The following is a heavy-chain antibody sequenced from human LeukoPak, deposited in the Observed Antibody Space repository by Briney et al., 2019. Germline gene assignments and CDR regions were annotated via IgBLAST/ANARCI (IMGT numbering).Heavy chain of an antibody. CDR2: IYYSGST. Sequence: PSETLSLTCTVSGGSISSYYWSWIRQPPGKGLERIGHIYYSGSTNYNPSLKSRVTISIDTSKNQFSLRLSSVTAADTAVYYCARGAAGYSYGWGRGTLVTVSS. D-gene: IGHD5-18*01. CDR3: ARGAAGYSYG. V-gene: IGHV4-59*01. CDR1: GGSISSYY. J-gene: IGHJ4*02.